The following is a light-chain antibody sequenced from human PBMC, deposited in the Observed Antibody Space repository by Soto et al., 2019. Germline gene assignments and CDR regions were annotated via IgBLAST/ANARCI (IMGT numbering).Light chain of an antibody. V-gene: IGLV2-8*01. CDR2: EGN. CDR1: SSDVGGYKY. Sequence: QSALTQPPSASGSPGQSVTISCTGTSSDVGGYKYVSWYQQHPGKAPKLMIFEGNKRPSGVPDRFSGSKSGNTASLTVSGLHAEDQADYYCRSYAGINNLGVFGTGTKVTVL. CDR3: RSYAGINNLGV. J-gene: IGLJ1*01.